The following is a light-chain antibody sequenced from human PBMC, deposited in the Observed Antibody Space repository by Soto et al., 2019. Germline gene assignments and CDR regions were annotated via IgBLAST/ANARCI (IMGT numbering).Light chain of an antibody. J-gene: IGLJ2*01. CDR2: STY. Sequence: QTVVTQPPSVSGAPGQRVTISCTGSSSNIGAIYDVQWYQQFPGTAPKLLIYSTYNRPSGVPDRFSGSKSGTSASLAITGLQAEDEADYYCQSYDSNLGVVLGGGTKVTVL. CDR1: SSNIGAIYD. V-gene: IGLV1-40*01. CDR3: QSYDSNLGVV.